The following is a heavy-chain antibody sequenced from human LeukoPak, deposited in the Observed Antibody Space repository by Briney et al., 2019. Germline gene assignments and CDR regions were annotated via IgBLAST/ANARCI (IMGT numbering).Heavy chain of an antibody. CDR1: GFTFSSYW. V-gene: IGHV3-7*01. Sequence: PGGSLRLSCAASGFTFSSYWRSWVRQAPGKGPEWVANIKQDGSEKYYVDSVKGRFTISRDNAKNSLYLQMNSLRAEDTAVYYCARDYYDSSGYNYWGQGTLVTVSS. CDR3: ARDYYDSSGYNY. D-gene: IGHD3-22*01. CDR2: IKQDGSEK. J-gene: IGHJ4*02.